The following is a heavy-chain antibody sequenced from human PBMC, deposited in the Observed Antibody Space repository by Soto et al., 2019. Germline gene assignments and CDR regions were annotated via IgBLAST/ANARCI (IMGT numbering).Heavy chain of an antibody. D-gene: IGHD2-2*02. V-gene: IGHV1-69*06. Sequence: SVKVSFKVSGSRFSNYVISWVRQAPGHGLEWLGRIIPIFNSTKYAQNFQGRVTITADKSTSTASLELSSLRSDDTAVYYCAREGRGKKAGYNGLVSLGYWGQGTLVTVSS. CDR3: AREGRGKKAGYNGLVSLGY. J-gene: IGHJ4*02. CDR1: GSRFSNYV. CDR2: IIPIFNST.